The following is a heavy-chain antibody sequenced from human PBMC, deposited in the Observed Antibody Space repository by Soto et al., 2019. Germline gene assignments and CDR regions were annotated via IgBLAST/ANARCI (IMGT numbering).Heavy chain of an antibody. CDR3: ARDRTTSSTRQFDY. Sequence: QVQLVQSGAEVKTPGASVKLSCKASGYIFTNYAIHWVRQAPGQRLEWMGWINAGTGNTRYSEKFQRRITISTDASASTAYIDLNSLRSEDTAVYYCARDRTTSSTRQFDYWGQGSLVTVSS. J-gene: IGHJ4*02. CDR1: GYIFTNYA. D-gene: IGHD4-17*01. V-gene: IGHV1-3*01. CDR2: INAGTGNT.